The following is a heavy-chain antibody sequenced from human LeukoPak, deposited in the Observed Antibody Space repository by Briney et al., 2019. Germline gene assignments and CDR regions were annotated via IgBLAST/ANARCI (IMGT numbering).Heavy chain of an antibody. CDR1: GVTFDDYA. CDR3: AKDGGSGLDY. CDR2: ISRNSSSI. V-gene: IGHV3-9*01. D-gene: IGHD6-19*01. J-gene: IGHJ4*02. Sequence: GRSLRLSCAASGVTFDDYAMNWVRQAPGKGLEGVSGISRNSSSIGYADSVKGRFTISRDNAKNSLYLQMNSLRAEDAALYYCAKDGGSGLDYWGQGTLVTVSS.